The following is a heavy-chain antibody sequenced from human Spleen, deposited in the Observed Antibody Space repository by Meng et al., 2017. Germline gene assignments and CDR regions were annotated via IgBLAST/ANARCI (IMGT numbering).Heavy chain of an antibody. J-gene: IGHJ2*01. CDR3: ARDCHILTGDESPHDLYFYL. V-gene: IGHV4-31*02. Sequence: LHRCGPALAESLHAVALTGAVAEGTIICWGYYRSWIRQQLGKGLPWIGNRFYSVRTYYKAYLKSRVPIAVDTSKNQFSLNLVSVTAADSAVYYCARDCHILTGDESPHDLYFYLWGRGTLVTVSS. CDR1: EGTIICWGYY. D-gene: IGHD3-9*01. CDR2: RFYSVRT.